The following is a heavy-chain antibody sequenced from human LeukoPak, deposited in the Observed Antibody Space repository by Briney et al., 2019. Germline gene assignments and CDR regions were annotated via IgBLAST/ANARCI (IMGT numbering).Heavy chain of an antibody. J-gene: IGHJ4*02. Sequence: PSETLSLTCAVYGGSFSGNYWSWIRQPPGKGLEWIGYIYYSGSTNYNPSLKSRVTISVDTSKNQFSLKLSSVTAADTAVYYCARQGDSSSWLDYWGQGTLVTVSS. CDR3: ARQGDSSSWLDY. D-gene: IGHD6-13*01. CDR1: GGSFSGNY. V-gene: IGHV4-59*08. CDR2: IYYSGST.